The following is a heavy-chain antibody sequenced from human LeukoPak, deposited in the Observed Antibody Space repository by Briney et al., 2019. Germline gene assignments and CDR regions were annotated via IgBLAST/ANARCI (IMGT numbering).Heavy chain of an antibody. D-gene: IGHD6-19*01. V-gene: IGHV4-4*02. CDR3: ARMYSSAYYGMDV. CDR2: IYHSGST. J-gene: IGHJ6*04. CDR1: GGSISSSNW. Sequence: SETLSLTCAVSGGSISSSNWWSWVRQPPGKGLEWIGEIYHSGSTNYNPSLKSQVTISVDKSKNQFSLKLSSVTAADTAVYYCARMYSSAYYGMDVWGKGTTVTVSS.